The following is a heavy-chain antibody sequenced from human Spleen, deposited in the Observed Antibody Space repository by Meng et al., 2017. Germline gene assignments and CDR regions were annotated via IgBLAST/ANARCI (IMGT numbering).Heavy chain of an antibody. CDR3: ARAPGYYDSSGYYEGVY. Sequence: GESLKISCAAPGFTFSSYEMNWVRQAPGKGLEWVSYISSSGSTIYYADSVKGRFTISRDNAKNSLYLQMNSLRAEDTAVYYCARAPGYYDSSGYYEGVYWGQGTLVTVSS. J-gene: IGHJ4*02. V-gene: IGHV3-48*03. D-gene: IGHD3-22*01. CDR1: GFTFSSYE. CDR2: ISSSGSTI.